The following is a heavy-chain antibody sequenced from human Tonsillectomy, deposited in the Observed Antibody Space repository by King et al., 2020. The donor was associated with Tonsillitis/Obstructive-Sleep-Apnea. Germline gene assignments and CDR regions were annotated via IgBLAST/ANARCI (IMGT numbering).Heavy chain of an antibody. Sequence: VQLVESGGGLVQPGGSLRLSCAASGFTFSSYAMSWVRQAPGKGLEWVSVISGSGGRTYYADSVKGRFTISRDNSKNTLYLQMNSLRAEDTAVYYCAKSSDIVVVSATYYFDYWGQGTLVTVSS. V-gene: IGHV3-23*04. CDR2: ISGSGGRT. CDR3: AKSSDIVVVSATYYFDY. J-gene: IGHJ4*02. CDR1: GFTFSSYA. D-gene: IGHD2-2*01.